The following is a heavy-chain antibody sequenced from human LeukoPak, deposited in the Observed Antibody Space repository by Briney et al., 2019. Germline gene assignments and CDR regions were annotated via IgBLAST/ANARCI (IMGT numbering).Heavy chain of an antibody. V-gene: IGHV4-34*01. CDR2: INHSGST. CDR1: GGSFSGYY. CDR3: ARAYPYSSSLRYHWFDP. Sequence: PSETLSLTCAVYGGSFSGYYWSWIRQPPGKGMEWIGEINHSGSTNYNPSLKSRVTISVDTSKNQFSLKLSSVTAADTAVYYCARAYPYSSSLRYHWFDPWGQGTLVTVSS. J-gene: IGHJ5*02. D-gene: IGHD6-6*01.